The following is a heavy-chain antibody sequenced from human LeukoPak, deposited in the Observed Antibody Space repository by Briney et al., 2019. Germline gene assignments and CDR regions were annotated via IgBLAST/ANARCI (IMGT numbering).Heavy chain of an antibody. CDR3: ARAAGGSSLSFFDY. V-gene: IGHV3-48*04. CDR2: IDISSSTI. J-gene: IGHJ4*02. CDR1: GFTLSYYA. Sequence: GGSLRLSCAASGFTLSYYAMNWVRQAPAKGLDWISYIDISSSTIYYADSVKGRFTISRDNAKNSLYLQMNSLRAEDTAVYYCARAAGGSSLSFFDYWGQGTLVTVSS. D-gene: IGHD3-16*02.